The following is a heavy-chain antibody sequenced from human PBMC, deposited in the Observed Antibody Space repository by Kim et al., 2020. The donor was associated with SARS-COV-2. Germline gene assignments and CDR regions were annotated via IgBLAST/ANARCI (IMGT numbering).Heavy chain of an antibody. Sequence: VGSLRLSCAASGFTFSTSWMSWVRQAPGKGLEWVAIIDQAGSEKYDVDSVKGRFTISRDNAKNSLYLQMNSLRDEDTALYFCARAVSNAFDIWGQGTMV. CDR1: GFTFSTSW. CDR2: IDQAGSEK. J-gene: IGHJ3*02. CDR3: ARAVSNAFDI. V-gene: IGHV3-7*04.